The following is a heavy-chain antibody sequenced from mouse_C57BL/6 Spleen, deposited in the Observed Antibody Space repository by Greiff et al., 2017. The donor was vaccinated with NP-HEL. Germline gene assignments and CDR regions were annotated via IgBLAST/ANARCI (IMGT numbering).Heavy chain of an antibody. CDR1: GYTFTSYD. V-gene: IGHV1-85*01. CDR2: IYPRDGST. Sequence: LQESGPELVKPGASVKLSCKASGYTFTSYDINWVKQRPGQGLEWIGWIYPRDGSTKYNEKFKGKATLTVDTSSSTAYMELHSLTSEDSAVYFCARRENYYGSSPFAYWGQGTLVTVSA. CDR3: ARRENYYGSSPFAY. J-gene: IGHJ3*01. D-gene: IGHD1-1*01.